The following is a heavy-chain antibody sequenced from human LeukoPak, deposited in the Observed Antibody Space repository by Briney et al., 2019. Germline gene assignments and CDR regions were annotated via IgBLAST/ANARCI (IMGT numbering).Heavy chain of an antibody. Sequence: PGGSLRLSCAASGFTFSSYSMNWVRQAPGKGLEWVSSISSSSYIYYADSVKGRFTISRDNAKNSLYLQMSGLRPEDTAVYYCARAMDYCSGGRCYRLLDYWGQGTLVTVSS. D-gene: IGHD2-15*01. CDR1: GFTFSSYS. CDR2: ISSSSYI. J-gene: IGHJ4*02. V-gene: IGHV3-21*01. CDR3: ARAMDYCSGGRCYRLLDY.